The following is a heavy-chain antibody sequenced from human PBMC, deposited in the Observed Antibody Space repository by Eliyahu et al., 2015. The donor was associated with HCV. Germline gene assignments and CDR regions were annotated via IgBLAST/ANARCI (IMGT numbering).Heavy chain of an antibody. CDR2: IYYSGST. Sequence: QLQLQESGPGLVKPSETLSLTCTVSGGSISSSSYYWGWIRQPPGKGLEWIGSIYYSGSTYYNPSLKSRVTISVDTSKNQFSLKLSSVTAADTAVYYCARPYCSGGSCYSGAFDIWGQGTMVTVSS. CDR3: ARPYCSGGSCYSGAFDI. V-gene: IGHV4-39*01. J-gene: IGHJ3*02. CDR1: GGSISSSSYY. D-gene: IGHD2-15*01.